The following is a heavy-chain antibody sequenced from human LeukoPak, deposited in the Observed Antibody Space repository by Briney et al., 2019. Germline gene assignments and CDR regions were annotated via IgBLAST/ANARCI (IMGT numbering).Heavy chain of an antibody. Sequence: GRSLRLSCAASGFTFSSYGMHWVRQAPGKGLEWVAVIWYDGSNKYYADSVNGRVTISRDNSKNTLYLQMNSLRAEDTAVYYCARDYAAGQFDYWGQGTLVTVSS. CDR3: ARDYAAGQFDY. D-gene: IGHD6-13*01. V-gene: IGHV3-33*01. J-gene: IGHJ4*02. CDR2: IWYDGSNK. CDR1: GFTFSSYG.